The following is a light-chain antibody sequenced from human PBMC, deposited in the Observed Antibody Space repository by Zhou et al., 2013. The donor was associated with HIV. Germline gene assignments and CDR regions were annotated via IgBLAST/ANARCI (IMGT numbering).Light chain of an antibody. J-gene: IGKJ2*01. V-gene: IGKV1-5*03. CDR2: KAS. Sequence: DIQMTQSPSTLSTFVGDRVTITCRASQSISNWLAWYQQKPGQAPKLLIYKASTLETGVPATFSGSGSGTEFTLTINSLQPDDFGTYYCQQYGSDPYTFGQGTKLEIK. CDR3: QQYGSDPYT. CDR1: QSISNW.